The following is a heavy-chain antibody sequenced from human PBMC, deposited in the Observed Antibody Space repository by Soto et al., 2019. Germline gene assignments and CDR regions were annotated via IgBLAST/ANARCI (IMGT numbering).Heavy chain of an antibody. Sequence: SETLSLTCTVSGGSISSGGYYWSWIRQHPGKGLEWIGDINYSGSTNYNPSLKSRVTISVDTSKNQFSLKLSSVTAADTAVYYCARGRRARAVAGTVFVYWGQGTLVTVSS. J-gene: IGHJ4*02. V-gene: IGHV4-39*07. CDR1: GGSISSGGYY. CDR3: ARGRRARAVAGTVFVY. CDR2: INYSGST. D-gene: IGHD6-19*01.